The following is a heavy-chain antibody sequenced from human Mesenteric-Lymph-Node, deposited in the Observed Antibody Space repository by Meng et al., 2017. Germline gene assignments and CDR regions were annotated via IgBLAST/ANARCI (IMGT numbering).Heavy chain of an antibody. CDR2: IRSKAHSSAT. D-gene: IGHD5-24*01. Sequence: GGSLRLSCEAFELTFSGTAMHWVSKASGKGLGWVGRIRSKAHSSATAYAASVKGRCTISRDASKNTAYLQMNSLKTEDTAVYYCTRRNSSARDVKYYYYGMDVWGQGTTVTVSS. CDR3: TRRNSSARDVKYYYYGMDV. CDR1: ELTFSGTA. V-gene: IGHV3-73*01. J-gene: IGHJ6*02.